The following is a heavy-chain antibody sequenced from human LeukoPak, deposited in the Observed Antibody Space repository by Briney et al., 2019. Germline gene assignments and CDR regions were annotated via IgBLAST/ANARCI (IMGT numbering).Heavy chain of an antibody. CDR1: GFIFSDAW. D-gene: IGHD2-2*01. CDR3: RRDAHTSID. J-gene: IGHJ4*02. Sequence: GGSLRLSCSGSGFIFSDAWMSWVRPTPGKGLEWVGRIETKRDGETTLYGAPVKGRFTISRDDSKNRMYLQMTSLRPGDTGIYYCRRDAHTSIDWGQGTLVTVSS. V-gene: IGHV3-15*04. CDR2: IETKRDGETT.